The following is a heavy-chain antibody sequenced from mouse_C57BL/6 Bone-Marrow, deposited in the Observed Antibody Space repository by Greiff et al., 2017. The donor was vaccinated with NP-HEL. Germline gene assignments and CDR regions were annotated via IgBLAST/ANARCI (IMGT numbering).Heavy chain of an antibody. V-gene: IGHV6-6*01. CDR1: GFTFSDAW. CDR2: IRNKANNHAT. D-gene: IGHD4-1*01. CDR3: ARSLGLWRFAY. J-gene: IGHJ3*01. Sequence: EVQLQESGGGLVQPGASMKLSCAASGFTFSDAWMDWVRQSPEKGLEWVAEIRNKANNHATYYAESVKGRFTISRDDSKSSVYLQMNSLRAEDTGIYYCARSLGLWRFAYWGQGTLVTVSA.